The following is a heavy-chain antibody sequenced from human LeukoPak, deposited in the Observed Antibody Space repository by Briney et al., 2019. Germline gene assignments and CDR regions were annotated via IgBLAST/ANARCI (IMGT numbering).Heavy chain of an antibody. J-gene: IGHJ4*02. V-gene: IGHV4-34*01. CDR2: INHSGSV. CDR1: GGSISGYY. D-gene: IGHD4-17*01. Sequence: PSETLSLTCAVDGGSISGYYWSWVRQPPGEGLEWTGEINHSGSVNYNPSLKSRVTITVDTSKNQFSLKLSSVTAADTAMYSCARGIYGDYYFDHWGQGTPVTVFS. CDR3: ARGIYGDYYFDH.